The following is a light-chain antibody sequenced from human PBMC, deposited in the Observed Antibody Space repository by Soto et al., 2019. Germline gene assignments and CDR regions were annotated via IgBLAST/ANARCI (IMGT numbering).Light chain of an antibody. Sequence: QSVLTQPPSVSGAPGQRVTISCTGSSSNIGAGYDVHWYQQLPGTAPKLLIYGNSNRPSGVPDRFSGSKSGTSASLAITGLRAEDEAVNYGKSYDSSLRAVVFGGGPSSPS. V-gene: IGLV1-40*01. CDR2: GNS. J-gene: IGLJ2*01. CDR3: KSYDSSLRAVV. CDR1: SSNIGAGYD.